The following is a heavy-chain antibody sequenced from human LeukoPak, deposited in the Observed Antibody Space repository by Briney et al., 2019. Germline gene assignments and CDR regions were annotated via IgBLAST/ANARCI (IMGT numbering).Heavy chain of an antibody. CDR3: ARTSSGYYGSGSYYWSYYYYYMDV. D-gene: IGHD3-10*01. V-gene: IGHV4-59*01. CDR1: GGSISSYY. Sequence: PSETLSLTCTVSGGSISSYYWSWIRQPPGKGLEWIGYIYYSGSTNYNPSLKSRVTISVDTSKNQFSLKLSSVTAADTAVYYCARTSSGYYGSGSYYWSYYYYYMDVWGKGTTVTVSS. J-gene: IGHJ6*03. CDR2: IYYSGST.